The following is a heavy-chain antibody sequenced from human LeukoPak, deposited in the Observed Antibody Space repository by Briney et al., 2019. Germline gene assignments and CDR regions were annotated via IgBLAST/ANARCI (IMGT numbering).Heavy chain of an antibody. V-gene: IGHV3-23*01. CDR1: GFTSSIYA. D-gene: IGHD6-6*01. CDR3: AKRDTSGSYYFDS. J-gene: IGHJ4*02. Sequence: GGSLRLSCAASGFTSSIYAMSWVRQAPGKGLEWVSTFSKSGTTTYYPDSMKGRFTISRDNSKNTLYLQMNSLRAEDTAVYYCAKRDTSGSYYFDSWGQGTQVTVSS. CDR2: FSKSGTTT.